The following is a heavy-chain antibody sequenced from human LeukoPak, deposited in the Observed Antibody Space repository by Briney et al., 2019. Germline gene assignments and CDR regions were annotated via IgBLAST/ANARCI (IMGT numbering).Heavy chain of an antibody. V-gene: IGHV1-2*06. CDR1: GYTFTGYY. CDR3: ARARVADRARYYFDY. J-gene: IGHJ4*02. Sequence: ASVKVSCKASGYTFTGYYMHWVRQAPGQGLEWMGRINPNSGGTNYAQKFQGRVTMTRDTSISTAYMELSRLRSDDTAVYYCARARVADRARYYFDYWGQGTLVTVSS. D-gene: IGHD6-13*01. CDR2: INPNSGGT.